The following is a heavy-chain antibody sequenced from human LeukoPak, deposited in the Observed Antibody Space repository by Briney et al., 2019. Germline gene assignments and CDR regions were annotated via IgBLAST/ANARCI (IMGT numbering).Heavy chain of an antibody. CDR1: GFTFSIYA. Sequence: PGGSLRLSCAASGFTFSIYAMSWVRQAPGKGLEWVSAISGRGTTYYADSVKGRFTISRDNSKNTLYLQMNSLRAEDTAVYYCAKDSEGYWFDPWGQGTLVTVSS. V-gene: IGHV3-23*01. CDR3: AKDSEGYWFDP. J-gene: IGHJ5*02. CDR2: ISGRGTT.